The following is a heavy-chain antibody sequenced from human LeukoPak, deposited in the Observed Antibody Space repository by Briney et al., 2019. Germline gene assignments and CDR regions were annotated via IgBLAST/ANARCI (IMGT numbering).Heavy chain of an antibody. J-gene: IGHJ4*02. Sequence: ASVKVSCKASGYTFTSYYMHCARQAPGQGLGWMGIINPNTGSTTYAQNFQGRVAMTRDTSTSTVYMEVSSLRSEDTALYYCARSTALRVGYAPGGYWGQGTLVTVSS. V-gene: IGHV1-46*01. CDR3: ARSTALRVGYAPGGY. CDR2: INPNTGST. D-gene: IGHD5-24*01. CDR1: GYTFTSYY.